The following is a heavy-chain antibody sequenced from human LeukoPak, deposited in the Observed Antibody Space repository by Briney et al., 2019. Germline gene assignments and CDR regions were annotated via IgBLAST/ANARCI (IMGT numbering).Heavy chain of an antibody. J-gene: IGHJ4*02. CDR3: ARPLNKRDGYSSDN. V-gene: IGHV4-4*02. CDR1: GASIYSSNW. Sequence: SETLSLTCAVSGASIYSSNWWTWVRHPPGKGLEWIGEIYQSGTTNYNPSLKSRATISVDTSKNQFSLKLSSVTAADTALYYCARPLNKRDGYSSDNWGQGTLVTVSS. CDR2: IYQSGTT. D-gene: IGHD5-24*01.